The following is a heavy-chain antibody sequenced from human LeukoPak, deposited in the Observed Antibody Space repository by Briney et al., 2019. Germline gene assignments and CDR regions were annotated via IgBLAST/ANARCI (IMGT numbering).Heavy chain of an antibody. D-gene: IGHD2-2*01. CDR2: ISSSSSYI. CDR1: GFTFSSYS. V-gene: IGHV3-21*01. CDR3: ARDYGPAAISDAFDI. Sequence: GGSLRLSCAASGFTFSSYSMNWVRQAPGKGLEWVSSISSSSSYIYYADSVKGRFTISRDNAKNSLYLQMNSLRAEDTAVYYCARDYGPAAISDAFDIWGQGTMVTVSS. J-gene: IGHJ3*02.